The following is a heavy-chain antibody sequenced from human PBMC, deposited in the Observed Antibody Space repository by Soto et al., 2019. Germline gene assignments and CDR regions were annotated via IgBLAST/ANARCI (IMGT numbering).Heavy chain of an antibody. CDR3: ARGQHYSFDI. CDR1: GDSVSSNSAA. Sequence: SQTLSITCAISGDSVSSNSAAWNWIRQSPSRGLEWLGRTYYRSKWYNDYAVSVKSRMTVNPDTSKNQFYLQLNSVTPEDTAVYYCARGQHYSFDIWGQGAMVTVS. CDR2: TYYRSKWYN. J-gene: IGHJ3*02. D-gene: IGHD3-10*01. V-gene: IGHV6-1*01.